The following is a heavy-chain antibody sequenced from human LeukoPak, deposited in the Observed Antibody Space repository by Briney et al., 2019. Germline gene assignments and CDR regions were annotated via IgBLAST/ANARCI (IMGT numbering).Heavy chain of an antibody. CDR1: GESFSDYY. CDR2: IYHTGST. Sequence: SETLSLTCGFYGESFSDYYWGWIRQPPGKGLEWIGEIYHTGSTNYNPSLKSRVTISVDTSRNQFSLRLTSVTAADTAVYYCARGRSLHYFDYWGQGTLVTVSS. CDR3: ARGRSLHYFDY. V-gene: IGHV4-34*01. J-gene: IGHJ4*02.